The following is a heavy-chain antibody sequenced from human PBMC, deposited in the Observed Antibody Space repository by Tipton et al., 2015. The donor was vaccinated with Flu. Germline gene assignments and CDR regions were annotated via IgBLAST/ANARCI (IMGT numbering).Heavy chain of an antibody. D-gene: IGHD3-16*01. CDR2: IMWNSDRI. V-gene: IGHV3-9*01. Sequence: SLRLSCAASGTTLNDYAMHWVRQAPGRGLEWVAGIMWNSDRIDYADSVKGRFTISRDNAKNSLYLQMNGLKTEDTAFYYCGKDVNPGGMDYWGQGILVTVSS. CDR1: GTTLNDYA. J-gene: IGHJ4*02. CDR3: GKDVNPGGMDY.